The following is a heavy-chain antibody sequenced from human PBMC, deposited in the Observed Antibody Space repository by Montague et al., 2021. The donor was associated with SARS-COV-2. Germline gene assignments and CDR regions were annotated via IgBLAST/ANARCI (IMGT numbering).Heavy chain of an antibody. CDR3: ARGQPPRITFGGIISYGLDV. J-gene: IGHJ6*02. V-gene: IGHV4-39*07. CDR1: GGSFSSTSFY. D-gene: IGHD3-16*02. CDR2: FYYNGIT. Sequence: SETLSLTCSVSGGSFSSTSFYWGWIRQSPGKGLEWVANFYYNGITYYNPSLKSRVTISVDTSKNQFSLKLRSVTAADTAVYYCARGQPPRITFGGIISYGLDVWGQGTTVTVSS.